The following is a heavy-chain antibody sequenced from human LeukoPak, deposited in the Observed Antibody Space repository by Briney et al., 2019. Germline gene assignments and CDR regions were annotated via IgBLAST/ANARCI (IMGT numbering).Heavy chain of an antibody. Sequence: SETLSLTCAVYGGSFSGYYWSWIRQPPGKGLEWIGSIHHSGITYYNPSLQSRLTISIDTSKNQFALKLSSVTAADTAVYYCASDVALNWYFFWGQGTLVTVSS. J-gene: IGHJ5*01. CDR2: IHHSGIT. CDR1: GGSFSGYY. D-gene: IGHD3-16*01. CDR3: ASDVALNWYFF. V-gene: IGHV4-34*01.